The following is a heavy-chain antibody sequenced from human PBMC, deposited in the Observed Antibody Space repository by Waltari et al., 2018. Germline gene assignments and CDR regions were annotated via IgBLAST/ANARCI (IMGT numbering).Heavy chain of an antibody. V-gene: IGHV1-8*01. CDR2: RNPNRGNT. CDR3: ARAGLYCSGGSCYRDYFDY. CDR1: GYTFTSYD. D-gene: IGHD2-15*01. J-gene: IGHJ4*02. Sequence: QVQLVQSGAEVKKSGASVKVSCKASGYTFTSYDINWVRQATGQGLEWMGRRNPNRGNTGYAQKFQGRVTMTRNTSISTAYMELSSLRSEDTAVYYCARAGLYCSGGSCYRDYFDYWGQGTLVTVSS.